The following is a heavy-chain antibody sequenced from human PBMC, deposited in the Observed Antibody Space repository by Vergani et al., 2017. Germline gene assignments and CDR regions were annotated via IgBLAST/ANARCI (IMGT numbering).Heavy chain of an antibody. Sequence: QVQLQESGPGLVKPSETLSLTCTVSGGSISSYYWSWIRQPPGKGLEWIGYIYYSGSTNSNPSLKSRVTISVDTSKNQFSLKLSSVTAADTAVYYCASQPRLRYFDWLLSRYGMDVWGQGP. CDR3: ASQPRLRYFDWLLSRYGMDV. CDR1: GGSISSYY. D-gene: IGHD3-9*01. V-gene: IGHV4-59*01. CDR2: IYYSGST. J-gene: IGHJ6*02.